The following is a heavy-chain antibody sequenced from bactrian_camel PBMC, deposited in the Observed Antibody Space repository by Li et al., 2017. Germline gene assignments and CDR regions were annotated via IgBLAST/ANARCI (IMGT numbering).Heavy chain of an antibody. V-gene: IGHV3S61*01. J-gene: IGHJ4*01. CDR1: GLSFDDSH. D-gene: IGHD4*01. CDR3: AAADFVHSDYVGRGCSNAGDTHY. Sequence: HVQLVESGGGLVQPGGSLRLSCTASGLSFDDSHMGWYRQSPGNECEEVAKIGSDGMTWYADSVKGRATISQDNAQNTVSLEMYSLKPEDTAVYYCAAADFVHSDYVGRGCSNAGDTHYWGKGTQVTVS. CDR2: KIGSDGMT.